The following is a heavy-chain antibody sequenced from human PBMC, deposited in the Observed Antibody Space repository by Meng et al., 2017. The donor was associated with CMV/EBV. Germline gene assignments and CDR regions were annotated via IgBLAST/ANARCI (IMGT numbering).Heavy chain of an antibody. D-gene: IGHD4-17*01. CDR2: ISYDGSNK. J-gene: IGHJ4*02. CDR1: FTFSIYA. CDR3: ARDGGTQYGDIPYYFDY. V-gene: IGHV3-30-3*01. Sequence: FTFSIYAMHWVRQAPGKGLEWVAVISYDGSNKYYADSVKGRFTISRDNSKNTLYLQMNSLRAEDTAVYYCARDGGTQYGDIPYYFDYWGQGTLVTVSS.